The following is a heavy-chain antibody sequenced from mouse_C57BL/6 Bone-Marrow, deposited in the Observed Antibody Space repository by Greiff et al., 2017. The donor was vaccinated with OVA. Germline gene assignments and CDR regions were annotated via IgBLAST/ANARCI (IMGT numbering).Heavy chain of an antibody. CDR3: ARWGTTVVATGYFDV. Sequence: VKLQQPGAELVMPGASVKLSCKASGYTFTSYWMHWVKQRPGQGLEWIGEIDPSDSYTNYNQKFKGKSTLTVDKSSRTAYMQLSSLTSEDSAVYYCARWGTTVVATGYFDVWGTGTTVTVSS. D-gene: IGHD1-1*01. CDR2: IDPSDSYT. J-gene: IGHJ1*03. V-gene: IGHV1-69*01. CDR1: GYTFTSYW.